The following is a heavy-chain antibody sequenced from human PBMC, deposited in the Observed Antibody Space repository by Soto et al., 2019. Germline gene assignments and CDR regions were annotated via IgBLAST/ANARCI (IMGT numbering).Heavy chain of an antibody. Sequence: AASGFTFSSYVMSWVRQAPGKGLEWVSAISGSGGSTYYADSVKGRFTISRDNSKNTLYLQMNSLRAEDTAVYYCARGIPRSSSSSDMDVWGQGTTVTVSS. CDR2: ISGSGGST. V-gene: IGHV3-23*01. CDR3: ARGIPRSSSSSDMDV. J-gene: IGHJ6*02. D-gene: IGHD6-6*01. CDR1: GFTFSSYV.